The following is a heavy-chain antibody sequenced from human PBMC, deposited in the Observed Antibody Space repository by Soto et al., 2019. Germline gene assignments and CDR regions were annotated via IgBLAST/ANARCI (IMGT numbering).Heavy chain of an antibody. CDR1: GVTFTTHE. J-gene: IGHJ4*02. CDR3: ARDQYRHGSGTYYVTGWDH. D-gene: IGHD3-10*01. Sequence: QVQLVQSGAEVRKTGSSVKVSCRAYGVTFTTHEFSWVRQAPGQGPEWMGGITPIFGTTKYAPKFQSRVTITADESTSTVYMELRSLRSEDTAVYYCARDQYRHGSGTYYVTGWDHWGQGTLVTVSS. V-gene: IGHV1-69*01. CDR2: ITPIFGTT.